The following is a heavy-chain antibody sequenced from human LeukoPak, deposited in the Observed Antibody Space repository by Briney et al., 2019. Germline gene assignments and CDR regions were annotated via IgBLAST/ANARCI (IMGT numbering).Heavy chain of an antibody. V-gene: IGHV3-48*03. CDR2: ISSSGSTI. D-gene: IGHD1-20*01. J-gene: IGHJ4*02. CDR3: ARDRAITGSDY. Sequence: GGSLRLSCAASGFTFSSYEMNWVRQAPGKGLEWVSYISSSGSTIYYADSVKGRFTIFRDNAKNSLYLQMNSLRAEDTAVYYCARDRAITGSDYWGQGTLVTVSS. CDR1: GFTFSSYE.